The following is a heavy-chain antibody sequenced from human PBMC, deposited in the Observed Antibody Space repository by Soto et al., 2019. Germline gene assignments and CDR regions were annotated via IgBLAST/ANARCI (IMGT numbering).Heavy chain of an antibody. CDR1: GYTFTSYD. D-gene: IGHD6-13*01. Sequence: ASVKVSCKASGYTFTSYDINWVRQATGQGLEWMGWMNPNSGNTGYAQKFQGRVTMTRNTSISTAYMELRSLRSDDTAVYYCARESVAAAGRAPYNWFDHWGQGTLVTVSS. CDR3: ARESVAAAGRAPYNWFDH. V-gene: IGHV1-8*01. CDR2: MNPNSGNT. J-gene: IGHJ5*02.